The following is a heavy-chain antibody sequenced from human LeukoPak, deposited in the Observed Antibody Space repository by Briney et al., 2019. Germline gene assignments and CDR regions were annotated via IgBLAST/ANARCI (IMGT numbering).Heavy chain of an antibody. D-gene: IGHD3-22*01. V-gene: IGHV4-39*01. Sequence: SETLSLTCTVSGGSISSSSYYWGWIRQPPGKGLEWVGSIYYSGSTYYNPSLKSRVTISVDTSKNQFSLKLSSVTAADTAVYYCARISGGYYPIRLFDYWGQGTLVTVSS. CDR3: ARISGGYYPIRLFDY. CDR1: GGSISSSSYY. J-gene: IGHJ4*02. CDR2: IYYSGST.